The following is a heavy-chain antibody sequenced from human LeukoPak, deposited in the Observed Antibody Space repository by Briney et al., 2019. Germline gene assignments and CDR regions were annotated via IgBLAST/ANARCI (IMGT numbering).Heavy chain of an antibody. CDR1: GGSTSRHY. CDR3: ARARYYYDSSGYQADWYFDL. J-gene: IGHJ2*01. CDR2: IYYSGST. V-gene: IGHV4-59*11. Sequence: SETLSLTCTVSGGSTSRHYWSWVRQPPGKGLEWIGHIYYSGSTNYNPSLESRLTISVDTSKNQFSLSLSSVTAADTAVYYCARARYYYDSSGYQADWYFDLWGRGTLVTVSS. D-gene: IGHD3-22*01.